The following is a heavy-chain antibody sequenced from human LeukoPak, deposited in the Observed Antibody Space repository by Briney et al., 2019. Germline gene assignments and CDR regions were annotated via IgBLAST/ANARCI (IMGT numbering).Heavy chain of an antibody. J-gene: IGHJ4*02. CDR3: AREASGDYRRVNHY. Sequence: PSETLSLTCTVSGGSISNYYWSWIRQPAGKRLEWIGRIYTTGSTNYNPSLKSRVTMSVDTSKNQFSLKLSSVTAADTAVYYCAREASGDYRRVNHYWGQGTLVTVSS. CDR1: GGSISNYY. V-gene: IGHV4-4*07. CDR2: IYTTGST. D-gene: IGHD4-17*01.